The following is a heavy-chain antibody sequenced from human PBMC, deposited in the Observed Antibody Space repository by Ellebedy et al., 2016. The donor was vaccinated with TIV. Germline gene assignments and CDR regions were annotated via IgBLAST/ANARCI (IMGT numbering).Heavy chain of an antibody. J-gene: IGHJ4*02. D-gene: IGHD2-21*02. CDR3: ARTDPWQPIDD. CDR1: GGSISNSDYY. Sequence: MPSETLSLTCTVSGGSISNSDYYRNWIRQPPGKGLEWIGSIYYSGSAYYNPSLKSRVTVSVDTSKNQFSLNLRTVTAADTAVYYCARTDPWQPIDDWGQGILVSVSS. V-gene: IGHV4-39*01. CDR2: IYYSGSA.